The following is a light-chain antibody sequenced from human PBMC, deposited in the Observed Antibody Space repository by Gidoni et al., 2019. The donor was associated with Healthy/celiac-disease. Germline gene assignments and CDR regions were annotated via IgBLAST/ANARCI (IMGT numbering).Light chain of an antibody. J-gene: IGKJ1*01. CDR2: GAS. V-gene: IGKV3-15*01. CDR3: QQYNNWPRT. Sequence: EIVMTQSPATLSVSPGERATLSCRASQSVSSNLAWYQQKPCQAPRLLIYGASTRATGIPAMFRGIGSGTDFTRTISSLQSEDFAVYYCQQYNNWPRTFGQGTKVEIK. CDR1: QSVSSN.